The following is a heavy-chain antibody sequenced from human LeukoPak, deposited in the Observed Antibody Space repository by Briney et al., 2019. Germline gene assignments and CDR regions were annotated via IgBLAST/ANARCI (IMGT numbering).Heavy chain of an antibody. J-gene: IGHJ4*02. V-gene: IGHV3-11*01. D-gene: IGHD3-16*01. CDR2: ISGTGSTE. Sequence: GGSLRLSCAASGFSFSDSYMSWIRQAPGKGLEWISYISGTGSTEYYADSVKGRFTIFRDNAKNSVSLLLNSLRAEDTALYYCARGVDYGLTWGQGTLVTVSS. CDR1: GFSFSDSY. CDR3: ARGVDYGLT.